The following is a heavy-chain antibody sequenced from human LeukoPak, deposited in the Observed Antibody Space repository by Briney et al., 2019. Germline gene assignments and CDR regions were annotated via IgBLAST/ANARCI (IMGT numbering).Heavy chain of an antibody. CDR1: GGSFSGYY. CDR2: INHSGST. J-gene: IGHJ4*02. D-gene: IGHD3-22*01. V-gene: IGHV4-34*01. CDR3: ARVSQYHYDSSGYLDY. Sequence: SETLSLTCAVYGGSFSGYYWSWIRQPPGKGLEWIGEINHSGSTNYNPSLKSRVTISVDTSKNQFSLKLSSVTAADTAVYYCARVSQYHYDSSGYLDYWGQGTLVTVSS.